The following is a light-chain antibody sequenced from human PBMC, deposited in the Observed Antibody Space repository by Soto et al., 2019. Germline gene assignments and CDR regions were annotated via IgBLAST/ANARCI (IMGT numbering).Light chain of an antibody. CDR1: SIDVGGYNY. V-gene: IGLV2-14*01. CDR3: SSYTSSSLYV. J-gene: IGLJ1*01. CDR2: EVS. Sequence: QSALTQPASVSGSPGQSITISCTVTSIDVGGYNYVSWYQQHPGKAPKLMIYEVSNRPSGVSNRFSGSKSGNTASLTISGLQAEDEADYYCSSYTSSSLYVFGTGTKVTVL.